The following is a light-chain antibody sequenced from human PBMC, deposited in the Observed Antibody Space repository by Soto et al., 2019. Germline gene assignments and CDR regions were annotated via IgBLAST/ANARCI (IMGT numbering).Light chain of an antibody. CDR1: SSDVGGYNY. CDR3: SSYTTSNTRQIV. CDR2: DVS. J-gene: IGLJ1*01. Sequence: QSALTQPPSVSAAPGQKVTISCSGTSSDVGGYNYVSWYQHHPGKAPKLIIYDVSNRPSGVSNPFSGSKSGNTASLTISGLQPEDEADYYCSSYTTSNTRQIVFGTGTKVTVL. V-gene: IGLV2-14*03.